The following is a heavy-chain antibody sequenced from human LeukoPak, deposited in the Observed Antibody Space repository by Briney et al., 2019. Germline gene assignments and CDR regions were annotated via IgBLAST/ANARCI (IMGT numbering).Heavy chain of an antibody. CDR2: ISAYNGNT. CDR3: ARDLGAHYGDYVSADAFDI. J-gene: IGHJ3*02. D-gene: IGHD4-17*01. V-gene: IGHV1-18*01. CDR1: GYTFTSYG. Sequence: ASVKVSCKASGYTFTSYGISWVRQAPGQGLEWMGWISAYNGNTNYAQKLQGRVTMTTDTSTSTAYMELRSLRSDNTAVYYCARDLGAHYGDYVSADAFDIWGQGTMVTVSS.